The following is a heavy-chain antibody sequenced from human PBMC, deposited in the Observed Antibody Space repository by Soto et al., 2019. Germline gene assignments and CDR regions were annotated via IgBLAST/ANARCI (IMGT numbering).Heavy chain of an antibody. D-gene: IGHD4-17*01. V-gene: IGHV4-39*01. Sequence: QLLASGPGLVKPSETLSLTCTVSGGSISSSSYYWGWIRQPPGKGLEWIGSIYYSGSTYYNPSLKSRVTISVDTSKNQFSLKLSSVTAADTAVYYCARHDYGDYQDYWGQGTLVTVSS. CDR2: IYYSGST. CDR3: ARHDYGDYQDY. J-gene: IGHJ4*02. CDR1: GGSISSSSYY.